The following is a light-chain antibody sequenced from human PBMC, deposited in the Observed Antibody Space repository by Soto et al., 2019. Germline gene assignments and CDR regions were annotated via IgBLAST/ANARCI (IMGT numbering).Light chain of an antibody. CDR2: GAS. J-gene: IGKJ2*01. CDR3: QLYFNSPRYT. V-gene: IGKV3-20*01. CDR1: QTVSTNF. Sequence: EIVLTQSPGTLSLSPGERATLSCRASQTVSTNFLAWYQQKPGQAPRLLIHGASGRASGIPDRFSGSGSGTDFTLTISRLEAADFAVYYCQLYFNSPRYTFCQGTKREIK.